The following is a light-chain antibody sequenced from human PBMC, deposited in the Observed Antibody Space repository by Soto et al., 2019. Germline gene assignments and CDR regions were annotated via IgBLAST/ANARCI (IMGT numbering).Light chain of an antibody. CDR2: DAT. V-gene: IGKV3D-20*02. Sequence: EIVLTQSPGTLSLSPGERATLSCRASQSVSSNYLAWYQQKPGRAPRLLIYDATIRTTGIPARFSGSGSGTDFTLTISSLEPEDFAVYYCQQRSNWPTFGQGTKVDIK. CDR1: QSVSSNY. J-gene: IGKJ1*01. CDR3: QQRSNWPT.